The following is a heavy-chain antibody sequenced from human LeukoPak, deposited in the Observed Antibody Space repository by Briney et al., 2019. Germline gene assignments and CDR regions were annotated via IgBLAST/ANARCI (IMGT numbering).Heavy chain of an antibody. J-gene: IGHJ4*02. CDR1: GFSFDDYA. Sequence: GGSLRLSCAASGFSFDDYAMHWVRQAPGKGLEWVAGISWNSGSMDYVDSVKGRFTISRDNAKNSLYLQMNSLRAEDTAVYYCARVGHLDFDYWGQGTLVTVSS. V-gene: IGHV3-9*01. CDR3: ARVGHLDFDY. CDR2: ISWNSGSM.